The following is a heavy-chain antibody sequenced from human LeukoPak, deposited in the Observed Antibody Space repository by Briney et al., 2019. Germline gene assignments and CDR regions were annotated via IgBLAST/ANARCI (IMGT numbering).Heavy chain of an antibody. V-gene: IGHV3-33*01. J-gene: IGHJ3*02. CDR2: IWYDGSNK. CDR1: GFTFSSYG. D-gene: IGHD2-21*02. CDR3: ARDPCGGDCYAFDI. Sequence: GGSLRLSCAASGFTFSSYGMHWVRQAPGKGLEWVAVIWYDGSNKYYADSAKGRFTISRDNSKNTLYLQMDSLRAEGTAVYDCARDPCGGDCYAFDIWGQGTMVTVSS.